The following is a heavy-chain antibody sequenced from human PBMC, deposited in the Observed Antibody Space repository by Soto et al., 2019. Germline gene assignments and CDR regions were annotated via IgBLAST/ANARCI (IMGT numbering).Heavy chain of an antibody. Sequence: PGGSLRLSCAASGFTFSSYAMSWVRQAPGKGLEWVSAISGSGGSTYYADSVKGRFTISRDNSKNTLYLQMNSLRAEDTAVYYCAKPLGEMGARYYYGMDVWGQGTTVTVSS. CDR2: ISGSGGST. D-gene: IGHD1-26*01. V-gene: IGHV3-23*01. CDR3: AKPLGEMGARYYYGMDV. J-gene: IGHJ6*02. CDR1: GFTFSSYA.